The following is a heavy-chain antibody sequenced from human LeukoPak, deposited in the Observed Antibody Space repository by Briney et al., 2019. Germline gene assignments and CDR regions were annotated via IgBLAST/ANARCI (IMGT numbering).Heavy chain of an antibody. CDR3: AREYCSSTSCYFYWFDP. Sequence: ASVKASCKASGYTFTGYYMHWVRQAPGQGLEWMGWINPDSGGTNYAQKFQGRVTMTRDTSISTAYMELSRLRSDDTAVYYCAREYCSSTSCYFYWFDPWGQGTLVTVSS. J-gene: IGHJ5*02. CDR1: GYTFTGYY. V-gene: IGHV1-2*02. D-gene: IGHD2-2*01. CDR2: INPDSGGT.